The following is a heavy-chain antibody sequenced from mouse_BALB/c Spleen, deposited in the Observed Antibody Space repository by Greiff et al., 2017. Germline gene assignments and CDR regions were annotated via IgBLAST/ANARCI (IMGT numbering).Heavy chain of an antibody. V-gene: IGHV5-6-5*01. Sequence: EVHLVESGGGLVKPGGSLKLSCAASGFTFSSYAMSWVRQTPEKRLEWVASISSGGSTYYPDSVKGRFTISRDNARNILYLQMSSLRSEDTAMYYCARGYDFSPFAYWGQGTLVTVSA. D-gene: IGHD2-14*01. CDR1: GFTFSSYA. J-gene: IGHJ3*01. CDR3: ARGYDFSPFAY. CDR2: ISSGGST.